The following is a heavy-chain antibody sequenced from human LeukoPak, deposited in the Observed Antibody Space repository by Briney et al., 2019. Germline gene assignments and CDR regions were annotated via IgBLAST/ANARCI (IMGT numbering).Heavy chain of an antibody. V-gene: IGHV4-34*01. D-gene: IGHD6-6*01. CDR3: ARATEYSSSLNWFDP. CDR1: GGFFSGYY. CDR2: INHSGST. Sequence: SETLSLTCAVYGGFFSGYYWSWIRQPPGKGLEWIGEINHSGSTNYNPSLKSRVTISVDTSKNQFSLKLSSVTAADTAVYYCARATEYSSSLNWFDPWGQGTLVTVSS. J-gene: IGHJ5*02.